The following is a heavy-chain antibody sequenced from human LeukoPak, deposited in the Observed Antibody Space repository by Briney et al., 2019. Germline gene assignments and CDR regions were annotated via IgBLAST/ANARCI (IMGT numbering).Heavy chain of an antibody. CDR2: INDDGSDT. J-gene: IGHJ5*02. Sequence: GGSLRLSCAASGFTFKLYWMHWFRQVPGKAPVWVSRINDDGSDTRYADSVKGRFTISRDDATNMVFLQMNSLRPEDTAIYYCIRGGPSTWSWGQGTLVTVSS. V-gene: IGHV3-74*01. CDR3: IRGGPSTWS. D-gene: IGHD2-15*01. CDR1: GFTFKLYW.